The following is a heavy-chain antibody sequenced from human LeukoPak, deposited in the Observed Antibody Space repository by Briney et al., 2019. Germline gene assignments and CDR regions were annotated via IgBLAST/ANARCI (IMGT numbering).Heavy chain of an antibody. CDR2: ISSSSSYI. Sequence: GGSLRLSCAASGFTFSSYSMNWVRQAPGKGLEWASSISSSSSYIYYADSVKGRFTISRDNAKNSLYLQMNSLRAEDTAVYYCARDPSVTTSPDAFDIWGQGTMVTVSS. CDR3: ARDPSVTTSPDAFDI. J-gene: IGHJ3*02. D-gene: IGHD4-17*01. V-gene: IGHV3-21*01. CDR1: GFTFSSYS.